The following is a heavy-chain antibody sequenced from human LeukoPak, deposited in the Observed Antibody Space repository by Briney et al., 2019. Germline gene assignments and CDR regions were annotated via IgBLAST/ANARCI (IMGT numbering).Heavy chain of an antibody. CDR1: GFTFSSYA. Sequence: AGGSLRLSCAASGFTFSSYAMHWVRQAPGKGLEWVAVIWYDGSNKYYADSVKGRFTISRDNSKNTLYLQMNSLRAEDTAVYYCARDLGITMIPLYYFDYWGQGTLVTVSS. J-gene: IGHJ4*02. CDR3: ARDLGITMIPLYYFDY. D-gene: IGHD3-22*01. V-gene: IGHV3-33*08. CDR2: IWYDGSNK.